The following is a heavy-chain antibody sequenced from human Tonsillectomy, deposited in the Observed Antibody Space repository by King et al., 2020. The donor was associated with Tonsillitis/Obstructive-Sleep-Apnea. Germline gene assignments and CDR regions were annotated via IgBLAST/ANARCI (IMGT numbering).Heavy chain of an antibody. CDR2: ICWDDDK. CDR3: ARGSYDSDAFDI. CDR1: GFSLNTGGVG. J-gene: IGHJ3*02. V-gene: IGHV2-5*02. Sequence: TLKESGPTLVKPTQTLTLTCTFSGFSLNTGGVGVGWIRQPPGKALEWLALICWDDDKRFSPSLKSGLTITKDTSKNQVVLTMTNMDPVDTATYYCARGSYDSDAFDIWGLGTMVTVSS. D-gene: IGHD3-10*01.